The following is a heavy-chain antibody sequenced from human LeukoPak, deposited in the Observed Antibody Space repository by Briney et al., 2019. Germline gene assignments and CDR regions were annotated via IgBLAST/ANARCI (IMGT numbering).Heavy chain of an antibody. CDR3: ARGSGVGPTYYFDY. V-gene: IGHV4-59*01. Sequence: SETLFLTCTVSGGSISSYYWSWIRQPPGKGLEWIGYIYYSGSTNYNPSLKSRVTISVDTSKNQFSLKLSSVTAADTAVYYCARGSGVGPTYYFDYWGQGTLVTVSS. CDR2: IYYSGST. D-gene: IGHD1-26*01. CDR1: GGSISSYY. J-gene: IGHJ4*02.